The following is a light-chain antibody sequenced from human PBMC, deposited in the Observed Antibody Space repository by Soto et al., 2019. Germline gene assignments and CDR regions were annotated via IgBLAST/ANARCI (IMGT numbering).Light chain of an antibody. CDR2: AAS. V-gene: IGKV1-39*01. CDR1: QYIGDF. J-gene: IGKJ5*01. CDR3: QQTHAVPLT. Sequence: DIQMTQSPSSLPASFGDRVTITCRTSQYIGDFLNWYQQKPGEVPKVLIFAASSLRSGVPSRFSGSGYGTDFTLSINNLHPEDVATYYCQQTHAVPLTFGQGTRLEIK.